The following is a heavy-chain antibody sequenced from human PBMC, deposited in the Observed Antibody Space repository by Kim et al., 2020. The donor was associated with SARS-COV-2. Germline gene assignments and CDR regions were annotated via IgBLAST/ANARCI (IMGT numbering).Heavy chain of an antibody. CDR2: FSCNGGAT. CDR1: GFTFSIYA. Sequence: GGSLRLSCVASGFTFSIYAMSWVRQAPGKGLEWVSSFSCNGGATYYADSVKGRFTISRDNSKKTLYLQMNTLRAEDTAIYYCARDLGELGYSGLDVWGQGTTVTVSS. D-gene: IGHD3-10*01. J-gene: IGHJ6*02. V-gene: IGHV3-23*01. CDR3: ARDLGELGYSGLDV.